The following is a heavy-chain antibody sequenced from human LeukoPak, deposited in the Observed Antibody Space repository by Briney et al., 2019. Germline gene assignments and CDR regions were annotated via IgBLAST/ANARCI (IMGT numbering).Heavy chain of an antibody. D-gene: IGHD5-12*01. Sequence: GGSLRLSCTVSGFTVSSNSMSWVRQAPGKGLEWVSFIYSGGNTHYADSAKGRFTISRDNSKNMVYLQMDSLRAEDTALYYCARDSGWLRYHDWGQGALVTVSS. J-gene: IGHJ4*02. CDR1: GFTVSSNS. CDR3: ARDSGWLRYHD. CDR2: IYSGGNT. V-gene: IGHV3-53*01.